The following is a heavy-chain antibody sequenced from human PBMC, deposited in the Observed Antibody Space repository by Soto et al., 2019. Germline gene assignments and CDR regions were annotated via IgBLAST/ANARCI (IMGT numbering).Heavy chain of an antibody. V-gene: IGHV4-31*03. CDR1: GGSISSGGYY. CDR2: IYYSGST. Sequence: QVQLQESGPGLVKPSQTLSLTCTVSGGSISSGGYYWSWIRQHPGKGLEWIGYIYYSGSTYYNPSLKSRVTISVDTAKNQFSLKLSSVTAADTAVYYCAREGGMVTTGVDPYYFDYWGQGTLVTVSS. CDR3: AREGGMVTTGVDPYYFDY. J-gene: IGHJ4*02. D-gene: IGHD4-17*01.